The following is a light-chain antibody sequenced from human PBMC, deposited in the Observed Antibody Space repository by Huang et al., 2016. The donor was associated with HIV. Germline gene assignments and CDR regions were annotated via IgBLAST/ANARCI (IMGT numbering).Light chain of an antibody. CDR1: QAIGTY. Sequence: IQLTQSPSSLSASVGDRVTITCRANQAIGTYLAWYQQKPGKAPELLLNSSSTLRSGVPERFSGGVSGTDFTLTITSLQPEDFASYSCQHLYTFGGGTKVEIK. CDR2: SSS. V-gene: IGKV1-9*01. J-gene: IGKJ4*01. CDR3: QHLYT.